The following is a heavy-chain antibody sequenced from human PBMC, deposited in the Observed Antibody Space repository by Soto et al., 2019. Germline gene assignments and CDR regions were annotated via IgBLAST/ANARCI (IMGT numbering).Heavy chain of an antibody. Sequence: PSETLSLTCTVSGGSISSYYWSWIRQPPGKGLEWIGYIYYSGSTNYNPSLKSRVTISVDTSKNQFSLKLSSVTAADTAVYYCARDIRSSGWYSYFDYWGQGTLVTVSS. CDR1: GGSISSYY. V-gene: IGHV4-59*01. CDR2: IYYSGST. D-gene: IGHD6-19*01. J-gene: IGHJ4*02. CDR3: ARDIRSSGWYSYFDY.